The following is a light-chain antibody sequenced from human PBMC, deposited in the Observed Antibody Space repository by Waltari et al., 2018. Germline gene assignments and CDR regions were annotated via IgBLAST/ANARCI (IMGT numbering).Light chain of an antibody. CDR1: QSVSSSY. CDR3: QQYGTSPPLT. CDR2: GAS. V-gene: IGKV3-20*01. J-gene: IGKJ4*01. Sequence: EIVLTPSPGNLSLSPGARATLSCRASQSVSSSYLAWYQHKPGQAPRLVIYGASSRAAGIPDRFSGSGSGTDFTLTISRLEPEDFAVYYCQQYGTSPPLTFGGGTKVEIK.